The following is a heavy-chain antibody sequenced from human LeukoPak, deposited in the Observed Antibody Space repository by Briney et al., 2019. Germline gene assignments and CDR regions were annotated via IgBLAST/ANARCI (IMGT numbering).Heavy chain of an antibody. Sequence: GGSLRLSCAASGFTFTSYSMNWVRQAPGKGLAWVSTISGGGGSTYYADSVKGRFTISRDNSKNTLYLQVNSLRAEGTAVYYCAKGGKWDVTPFDYWGQGTLVTVSS. J-gene: IGHJ4*02. CDR2: ISGGGGST. CDR1: GFTFTSYS. CDR3: AKGGKWDVTPFDY. V-gene: IGHV3-23*01. D-gene: IGHD1-26*01.